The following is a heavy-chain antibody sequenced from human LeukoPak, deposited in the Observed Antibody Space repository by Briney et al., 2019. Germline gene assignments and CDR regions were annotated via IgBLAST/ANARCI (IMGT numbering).Heavy chain of an antibody. V-gene: IGHV3-7*01. CDR3: VRQVPYTSLRRTYYMDV. D-gene: IGHD1-14*01. CDR1: GLIFRSYW. CDR2: IKEDGSEK. Sequence: GGSLRLSFEAPGLIFRSYWMTWVRQAPGRGLEWVANIKEDGSEKYYVDSVKGRYTISRDNAKNSLYLQVNSLRAEDTAVFYCVRQVPYTSLRRTYYMDVWGKGTTVTVSS. J-gene: IGHJ6*03.